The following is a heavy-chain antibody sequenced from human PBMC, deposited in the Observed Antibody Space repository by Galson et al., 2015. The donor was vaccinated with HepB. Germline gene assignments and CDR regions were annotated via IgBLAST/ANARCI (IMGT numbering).Heavy chain of an antibody. J-gene: IGHJ6*02. V-gene: IGHV3-21*01. CDR2: ISSSSSYI. CDR3: ARDAGFGERDYYYGMDV. Sequence: SLRLSCAASGFTFSSYSMNWVRQAPGKGLEWVSSISSSSSYIYYADSVKGRFTISRDNAKNSLYLQMNSLRAEDTAVYYCARDAGFGERDYYYGMDVWGQGTTVTVSS. D-gene: IGHD3-10*01. CDR1: GFTFSSYS.